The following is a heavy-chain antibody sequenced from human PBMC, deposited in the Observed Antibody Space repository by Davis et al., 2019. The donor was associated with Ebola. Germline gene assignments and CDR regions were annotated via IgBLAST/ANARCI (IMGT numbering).Heavy chain of an antibody. V-gene: IGHV1-3*01. CDR3: ARDRGDYIWGSYRGPDY. Sequence: ASVKVSCKASGYTFTSYYMHWVRQAPGQRLEWMGWINAGNGNTKYSQKFQGRVTITRDTSASTAYMELRSLRSDDTAVYYCARDRGDYIWGSYRGPDYWGQGTLVTVSS. D-gene: IGHD3-16*02. CDR1: GYTFTSYY. CDR2: INAGNGNT. J-gene: IGHJ4*02.